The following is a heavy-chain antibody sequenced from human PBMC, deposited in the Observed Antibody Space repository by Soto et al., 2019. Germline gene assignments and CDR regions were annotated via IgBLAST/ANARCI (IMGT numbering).Heavy chain of an antibody. D-gene: IGHD2-15*01. Sequence: QVQLVQSGAEVKKPGSSVKVSCKASGGTFSSYTISWVRQAPGQGLEWMGRIIPILGIANYAQKFQGRDTITADKSTSTAYMELSSLRSEDTAVYYCASAYCSGGSCRFGYWGQGTLVTVSS. CDR1: GGTFSSYT. J-gene: IGHJ4*02. CDR3: ASAYCSGGSCRFGY. CDR2: IIPILGIA. V-gene: IGHV1-69*02.